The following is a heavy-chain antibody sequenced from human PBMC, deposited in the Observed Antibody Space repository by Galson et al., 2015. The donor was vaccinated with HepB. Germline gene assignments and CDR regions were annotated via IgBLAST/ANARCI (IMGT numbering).Heavy chain of an antibody. CDR3: AKVGHDILTGDFTRYFYGLDA. D-gene: IGHD3-9*01. CDR2: IRSTGDTT. V-gene: IGHV3-23*01. Sequence: SLRLSCAASGFTFNNYAMTWVRQAPGKGLEWVSAIRSTGDTTYYADSVKGRFTISRDNSKNMQFLQMSGLRVEDTAIYYCAKVGHDILTGDFTRYFYGLDAWGPGTRVTVSS. J-gene: IGHJ6*02. CDR1: GFTFNNYA.